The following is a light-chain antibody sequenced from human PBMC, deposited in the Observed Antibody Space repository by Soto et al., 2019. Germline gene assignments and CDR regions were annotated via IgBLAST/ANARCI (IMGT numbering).Light chain of an antibody. Sequence: QSALTQPASVSGSPGQSITISCTGTSSDVGSYNLVSLYQQHPGKAPKLMIYEGSKRPSGVSNRFSGSKSGNTASLTISGLHAEDEADYYCCSYAGSSIHVVFGGGTKLTVL. CDR2: EGS. V-gene: IGLV2-23*01. J-gene: IGLJ2*01. CDR3: CSYAGSSIHVV. CDR1: SSDVGSYNL.